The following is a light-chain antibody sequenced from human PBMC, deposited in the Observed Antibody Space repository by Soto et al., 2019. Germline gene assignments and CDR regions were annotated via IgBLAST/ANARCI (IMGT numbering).Light chain of an antibody. J-gene: IGKJ1*01. CDR3: QQYGGSAPWT. Sequence: EIVLTQPPGPLSVSPGDRVTLSCRASQTVNNNYLAWYQQKPGQAPPLLVYGASTPATGTPARFSGSGSGTQFSLTVSRLEPEDFAVYYCQQYGGSAPWTFGPGTKVDMK. CDR1: QTVNNNY. V-gene: IGKV3-20*01. CDR2: GAS.